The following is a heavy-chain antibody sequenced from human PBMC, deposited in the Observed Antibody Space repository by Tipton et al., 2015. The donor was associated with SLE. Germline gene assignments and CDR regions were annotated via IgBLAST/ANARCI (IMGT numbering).Heavy chain of an antibody. V-gene: IGHV4-31*03. CDR1: SGSVSSGAYY. J-gene: IGHJ4*02. D-gene: IGHD3-22*01. Sequence: TLSLTCTVSSGSVSSGAYYWSWIRQHPGKGLEWIGYVFSRGTTYYNPSLKGRLSLSLDTSQNQLSLKLSSVTSADTAVYYCARYFYDSSGVCLFDFWGQGTLVTVSS. CDR3: ARYFYDSSGVCLFDF. CDR2: VFSRGTT.